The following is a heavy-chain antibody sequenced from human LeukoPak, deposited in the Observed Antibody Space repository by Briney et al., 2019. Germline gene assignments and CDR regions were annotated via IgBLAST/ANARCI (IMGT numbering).Heavy chain of an antibody. D-gene: IGHD6-13*01. CDR2: IIPIFGIA. J-gene: IGHJ5*02. V-gene: IGHV1-69*02. CDR3: AIGYSSSWYGGSWFDP. Sequence: GASVKVSCKASGGTFSSYTISWVRQAPGQGLEWMGRIIPIFGIANYAQKFQGRVTITADKSTSTAYMELSSLRSEDTAVYYCAIGYSSSWYGGSWFDPWGQGTLVTVSS. CDR1: GGTFSSYT.